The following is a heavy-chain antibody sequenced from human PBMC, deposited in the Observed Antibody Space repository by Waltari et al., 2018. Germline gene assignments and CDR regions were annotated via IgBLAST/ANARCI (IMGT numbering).Heavy chain of an antibody. D-gene: IGHD6-13*01. CDR3: VKSSYSSSRGGAFDY. V-gene: IGHV3-9*03. J-gene: IGHJ4*02. CDR1: GFTLEDYA. CDR2: ISWNSGSI. Sequence: EVQLVESGGGWVQPGRSLRLSCVASGFTLEDYAMHWVRQAPGKGLEWVSGISWNSGSIGYADAVKGRSTISRDNAKNSLYLQMNSLRAEDMALYYCVKSSYSSSRGGAFDYWGQGTLVTVSS.